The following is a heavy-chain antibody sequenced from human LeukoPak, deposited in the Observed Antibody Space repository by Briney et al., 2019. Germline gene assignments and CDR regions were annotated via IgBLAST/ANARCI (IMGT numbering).Heavy chain of an antibody. CDR3: ARDPQGFDY. CDR2: IPSDGGKK. CDR1: GFTFSNYG. J-gene: IGHJ4*02. V-gene: IGHV3-30*02. Sequence: GGSLRLSCAASGFTFSNYGMHWVRQAPGKGLEWVAFIPSDGGKKYYADSVKGRFTISRGNSENTLYLQMNSLRAEDTAIYYCARDPQGFDYWGQGTLVTVSS.